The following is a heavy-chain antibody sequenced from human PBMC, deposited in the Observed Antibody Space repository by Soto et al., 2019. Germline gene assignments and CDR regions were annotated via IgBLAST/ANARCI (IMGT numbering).Heavy chain of an antibody. D-gene: IGHD1-7*01. CDR3: ARLENENYVPYYFDY. Sequence: SETLSLTCTVSGGSISSSSYYWGWIRQPPGKGLEWIGSIYYSGSTYYNPSLKSRVTISVDTSKNQFSLKLSSVTAADTAVYYCARLENENYVPYYFDYWGQGTLVTVSS. CDR1: GGSISSSSYY. CDR2: IYYSGST. V-gene: IGHV4-39*01. J-gene: IGHJ4*02.